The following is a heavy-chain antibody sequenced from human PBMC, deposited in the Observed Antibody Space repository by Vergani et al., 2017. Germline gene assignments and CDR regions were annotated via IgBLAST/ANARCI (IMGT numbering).Heavy chain of an antibody. CDR1: GFTFSSYA. V-gene: IGHV1-69*01. J-gene: IGHJ6*03. CDR3: ARGTNVDIVATIKGPYYYYYMDV. CDR2: IIPIFGTA. D-gene: IGHD5-12*01. Sequence: VQLVESGGGLVKPGGSLRLSCAASGFTFSSYAISWVRQAPGQGLEWMGGIIPIFGTANYAQKFQGIVTITADESTSTAYMELSSLRSEDTAVYYCARGTNVDIVATIKGPYYYYYMDVWGKGTTVTVSS.